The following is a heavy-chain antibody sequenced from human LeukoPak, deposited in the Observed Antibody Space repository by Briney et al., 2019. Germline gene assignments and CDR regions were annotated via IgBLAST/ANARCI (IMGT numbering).Heavy chain of an antibody. D-gene: IGHD3-22*01. CDR1: GFTFSSYW. J-gene: IGHJ4*02. V-gene: IGHV3-7*01. CDR2: IKQDGSEK. CDR3: ASSDSSGRYPFDY. Sequence: GGSLRLSCAASGFTFSSYWMSWVRQAPGKGLEWVANIKQDGSEKYYVDSVKGRFTISRDNAKNSLYLQMNSLRAEDTAEYYCASSDSSGRYPFDYWAQGTLVTVSS.